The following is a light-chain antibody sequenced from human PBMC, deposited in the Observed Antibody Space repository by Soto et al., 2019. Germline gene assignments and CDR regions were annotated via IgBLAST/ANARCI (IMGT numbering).Light chain of an antibody. CDR3: HQYNNWPPVT. CDR1: QSLTNSY. V-gene: IGKV3-15*01. CDR2: YTS. J-gene: IGKJ3*01. Sequence: DIVLTQSPDTLSLSPGNRATLSCRASQSLTNSYIAWYQVNRCQTPRLLIYYTSTRATAVPDRFSGSGSGTEFTLTISSLQSEDSAVYYCHQYNNWPPVTFG.